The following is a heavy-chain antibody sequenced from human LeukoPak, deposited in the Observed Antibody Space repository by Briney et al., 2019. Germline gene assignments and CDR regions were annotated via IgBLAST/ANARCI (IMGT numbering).Heavy chain of an antibody. V-gene: IGHV1-2*02. CDR1: GYTFTGYY. J-gene: IGHJ4*02. Sequence: ASVKVSCKASGYTFTGYYMHWVRQAPGQGLEWTGWINPNSGGTNYAQKFRGRVTMTRDTSISTAYMELSRLRSDDTAVYYCARAYSGYSYGYGYFDYWGQGTLVTVSS. D-gene: IGHD5-18*01. CDR2: INPNSGGT. CDR3: ARAYSGYSYGYGYFDY.